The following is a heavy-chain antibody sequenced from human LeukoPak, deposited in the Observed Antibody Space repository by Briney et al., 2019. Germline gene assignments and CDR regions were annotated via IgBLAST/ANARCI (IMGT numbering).Heavy chain of an antibody. CDR1: GVSISSYY. D-gene: IGHD3-22*01. Sequence: PSETLSVTCTVSGVSISSYYWSWIRQPPGKGLEWIGYIYYSGSTNYNPSLKSRVTISVDTSKNQFSLKVNSVTAADTAVYYCARGPYYYDSSGYSSLDYWGQGTLVTVSS. CDR3: ARGPYYYDSSGYSSLDY. V-gene: IGHV4-59*01. J-gene: IGHJ4*02. CDR2: IYYSGST.